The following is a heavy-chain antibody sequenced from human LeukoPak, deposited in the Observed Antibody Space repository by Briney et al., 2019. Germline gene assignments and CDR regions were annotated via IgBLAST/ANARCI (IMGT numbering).Heavy chain of an antibody. CDR2: IYSSGST. V-gene: IGHV4-59*08. CDR3: ARHYDSGSYPLDF. J-gene: IGHJ4*02. Sequence: SETLSLTCTVSGDSIRGYFWSWIRQPPGKGLEWIGHIYSSGSTTYTPSLQGRVTISLDTSKNQFSLKLSSVTAADTAVYYCARHYDSGSYPLDFWGQGTLVTVSS. CDR1: GDSIRGYF. D-gene: IGHD3-10*01.